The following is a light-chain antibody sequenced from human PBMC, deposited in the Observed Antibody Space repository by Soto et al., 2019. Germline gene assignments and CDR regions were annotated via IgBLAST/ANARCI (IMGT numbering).Light chain of an antibody. CDR3: SSYTSTATGV. CDR1: SSDTVGYNY. V-gene: IGLV2-14*01. J-gene: IGLJ1*01. Sequence: HSVLTQPASMAVALCPSISFYSTSPSSDTVGYNYVSWYQQHPGKAPKLMIYDVSNRPSGVSNRLSGSKSGNTASLTISGLQAEDEADYYCSSYTSTATGVFGTGTKVT. CDR2: DVS.